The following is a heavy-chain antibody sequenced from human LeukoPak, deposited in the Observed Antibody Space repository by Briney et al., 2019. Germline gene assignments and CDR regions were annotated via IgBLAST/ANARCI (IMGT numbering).Heavy chain of an antibody. CDR3: AKLPFYCSTTSCYAFDY. CDR1: GFTFSNYG. D-gene: IGHD2-2*01. V-gene: IGHV3-30*18. J-gene: IGHJ4*02. Sequence: GRCLRLSCAASGFTFSNYGMHWVRQAPGKGLEWVALISYDGSNKYYADSVKGRFTISRDNSKNTLSLQMNSLRAEDTAVYYCAKLPFYCSTTSCYAFDYWGQGTLVTVSS. CDR2: ISYDGSNK.